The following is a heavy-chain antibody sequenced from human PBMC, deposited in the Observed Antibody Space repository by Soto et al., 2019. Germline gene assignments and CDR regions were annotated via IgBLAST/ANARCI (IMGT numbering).Heavy chain of an antibody. Sequence: PGGSLRLSCAGSAFIFGDAWLSWVRQAPGKGLEWVGRVKRKSDGETTDYAAPVTGRFTISRDDSKPTVYLQMNSLKIEDTGIYYCVAGSPFEYWGEGTLVTVSS. CDR1: AFIFGDAW. CDR3: VAGSPFEY. CDR2: VKRKSDGETT. J-gene: IGHJ4*02. D-gene: IGHD1-26*01. V-gene: IGHV3-15*05.